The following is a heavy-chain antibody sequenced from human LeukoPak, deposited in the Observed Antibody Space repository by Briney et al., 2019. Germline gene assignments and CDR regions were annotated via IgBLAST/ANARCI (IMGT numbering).Heavy chain of an antibody. CDR1: EFTFSNYA. J-gene: IGHJ4*02. D-gene: IGHD5-24*01. CDR3: AKDYASDMATAPFDY. V-gene: IGHV3-23*01. Sequence: GGSLRLTCAASEFTFSNYAMSWVRQAPGKGLEWVSVISGSGGSTYYADSVKGRFTISRDNSKNTLYLQMNSLRAEDTAVYYCAKDYASDMATAPFDYWGQGTLVTVSS. CDR2: ISGSGGST.